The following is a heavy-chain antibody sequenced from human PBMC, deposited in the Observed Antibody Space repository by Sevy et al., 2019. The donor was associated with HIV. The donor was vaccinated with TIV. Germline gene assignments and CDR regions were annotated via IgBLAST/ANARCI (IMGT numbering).Heavy chain of an antibody. D-gene: IGHD3-22*01. J-gene: IGHJ3*02. CDR1: GFTFGSYA. V-gene: IGHV3-23*01. Sequence: GRFLRPSCAASGFTFGSYAMTWVRQAPGTGLEWVSGIRGSGTNYYADSVKGQFTISRDNSKSTLFLQMNSLGADDTAVCYGRDYQPNYYGSLSDALDTWGQGTMVTVSS. CDR2: IRGSGTN. CDR3: RDYQPNYYGSLSDALDT.